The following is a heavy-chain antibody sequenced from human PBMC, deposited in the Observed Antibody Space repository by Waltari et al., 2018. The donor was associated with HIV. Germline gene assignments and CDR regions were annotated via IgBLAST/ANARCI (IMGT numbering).Heavy chain of an antibody. CDR2: TNPSGST. Sequence: QVQLQQRGAGLLKPSETLSLTCAVYGGSFTAYYWNWIRQSPGKGLEWIGETNPSGSTNYKSSLQSRVTISVDASKNQFSLKLTSVTAADMALYYCARGALPGLFDYWGQGTLVTVSS. J-gene: IGHJ4*02. D-gene: IGHD2-2*01. V-gene: IGHV4-34*01. CDR1: GGSFTAYY. CDR3: ARGALPGLFDY.